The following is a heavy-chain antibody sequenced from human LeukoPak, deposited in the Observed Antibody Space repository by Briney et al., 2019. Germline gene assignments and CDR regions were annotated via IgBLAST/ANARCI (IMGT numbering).Heavy chain of an antibody. CDR2: IYYSGST. CDR1: GGSISSSSYY. J-gene: IGHJ4*02. D-gene: IGHD6-25*01. Sequence: SETLSLTCTVSGGSISSSSYYWGWIRQPPGKGLEWIGSIYYSGSTYYNPSLKSRVTISVDTSKNQFSLKLSSVTAADTAVYYCARDVDEGYSSDWGQGTLVTVSS. V-gene: IGHV4-39*07. CDR3: ARDVDEGYSSD.